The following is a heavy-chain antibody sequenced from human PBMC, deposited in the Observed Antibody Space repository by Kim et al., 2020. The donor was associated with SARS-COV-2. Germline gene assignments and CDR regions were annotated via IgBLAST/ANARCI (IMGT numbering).Heavy chain of an antibody. D-gene: IGHD6-13*01. CDR3: ARGPAGYWYFDL. J-gene: IGHJ2*01. Sequence: SETLSLTCAVYGGSFSGYYWSWIRQPPGKGLEWIGEINHSGSTNYNPSLKSRVTISVDTSKNQFSLKLSSVTAADTAVYYCARGPAGYWYFDLWGRGTLVTVSS. CDR1: GGSFSGYY. V-gene: IGHV4-34*01. CDR2: INHSGST.